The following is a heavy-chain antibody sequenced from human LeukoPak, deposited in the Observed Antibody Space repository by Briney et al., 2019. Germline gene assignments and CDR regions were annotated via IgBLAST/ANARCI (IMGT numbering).Heavy chain of an antibody. Sequence: SVKVSCKASGGTFSSYAISWVRQAPGQGLEWMGGIIPIFGTANYAQKFQGRVTITADESTSTAYMELSSLRSEDTAVYYCASRSGRWYINAFDIWGQGTMVTVSS. J-gene: IGHJ3*02. CDR1: GGTFSSYA. V-gene: IGHV1-69*13. CDR2: IIPIFGTA. D-gene: IGHD6-13*01. CDR3: ASRSGRWYINAFDI.